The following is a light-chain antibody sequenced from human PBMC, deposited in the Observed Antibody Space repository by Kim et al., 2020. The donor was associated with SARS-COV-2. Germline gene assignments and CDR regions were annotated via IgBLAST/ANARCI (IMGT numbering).Light chain of an antibody. V-gene: IGLV3-1*01. CDR1: KLGDKY. CDR3: QAWDSSTAV. CDR2: QDS. Sequence: SYELTQPPSVSVSPGQTASITCPGDKLGDKYACWYQQKPGQSPVLVIYQDSKRPSGIPERFSGSNPGNTATLTISGTQAMVEADYYCQAWDSSTAVFGGG. J-gene: IGLJ3*02.